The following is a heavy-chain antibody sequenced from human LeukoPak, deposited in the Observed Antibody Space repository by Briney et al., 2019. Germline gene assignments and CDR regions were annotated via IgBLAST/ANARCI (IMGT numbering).Heavy chain of an antibody. CDR1: GGSISSYY. Sequence: SETLSLTCTVSGGSISSYYWSWIRQPPGEGLEWIGFIYYSGSTNQNPSLKSRVTMSVDTSKNQFFLRLSSVTAADTAVYYCARGSSSSFNFDLWGRGTLVTVSS. V-gene: IGHV4-59*08. CDR3: ARGSSSSFNFDL. J-gene: IGHJ2*01. D-gene: IGHD6-13*01. CDR2: IYYSGST.